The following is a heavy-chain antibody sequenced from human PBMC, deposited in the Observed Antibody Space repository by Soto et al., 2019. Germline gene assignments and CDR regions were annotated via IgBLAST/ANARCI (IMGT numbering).Heavy chain of an antibody. V-gene: IGHV3-30*04. CDR3: ARDRAWGSYAFDI. CDR1: GFTFSSYA. CDR2: ISYDGSNK. D-gene: IGHD3-16*01. Sequence: GGSLRLSCAASGFTFSSYAMHWVRQAPGKGLEWVAVISYDGSNKYYADSVKGRFTISRDNSKNTLYLQMNSLRAEDTAVYYCARDRAWGSYAFDIWGQGTMVTVSS. J-gene: IGHJ3*02.